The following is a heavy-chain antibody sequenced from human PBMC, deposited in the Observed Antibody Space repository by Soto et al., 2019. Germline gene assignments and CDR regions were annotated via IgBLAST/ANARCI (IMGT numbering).Heavy chain of an antibody. CDR3: ARRTAGGSETYDNSWFDP. J-gene: IGHJ5*02. V-gene: IGHV4-39*07. D-gene: IGHD3-10*01. CDR2: VYYGGSP. CDR1: GDSISSDESY. Sequence: PSETLSLTCSVSGDSISSDESYWGWILQPPGKGLEWIGNVYYGGSPNYTPSLKSRVTISVDTSKNQFSLKVSSVTAADTAVYYCARRTAGGSETYDNSWFDPWGQGTLVTVSS.